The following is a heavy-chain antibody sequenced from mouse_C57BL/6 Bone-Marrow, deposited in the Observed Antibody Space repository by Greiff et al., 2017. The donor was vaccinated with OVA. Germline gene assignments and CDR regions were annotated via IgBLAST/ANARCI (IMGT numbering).Heavy chain of an antibody. D-gene: IGHD2-2*01. Sequence: DVMLVESGGGLVQPGGSLKLSCAASGFTFSDYYMYWVRQTPEKRLEWVAYISNGGGSTYYPDTVKGRFTISRDNAKNTLYLQMSRLKSEDTAMYYCARREVTEAMDYWGQGTSVTVSS. J-gene: IGHJ4*01. CDR3: ARREVTEAMDY. CDR1: GFTFSDYY. CDR2: ISNGGGST. V-gene: IGHV5-12*01.